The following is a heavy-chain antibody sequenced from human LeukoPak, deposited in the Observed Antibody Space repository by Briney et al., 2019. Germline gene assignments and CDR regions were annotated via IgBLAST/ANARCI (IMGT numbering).Heavy chain of an antibody. CDR3: ASRPRLTGYYNY. Sequence: PGGSLRLSCAASGFTFSSYGMHWVRQAPGKGLEWVAFIRYDGSNKYYADSVKGRFTTSRDNSKNTLYLQMNSLRAEDTAVYYCASRPRLTGYYNYWGQGTLVTVSS. J-gene: IGHJ4*02. V-gene: IGHV3-30*02. CDR1: GFTFSSYG. CDR2: IRYDGSNK. D-gene: IGHD3-9*01.